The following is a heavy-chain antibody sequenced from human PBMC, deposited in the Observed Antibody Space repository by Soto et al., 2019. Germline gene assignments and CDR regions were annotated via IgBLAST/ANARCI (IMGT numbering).Heavy chain of an antibody. Sequence: PSETLSLTCAVYGGSFSGYYWSWIRQPPGKGLEWIGEINHSGSTNYNPSLKSRVTISVDTSKNQFSLKLSSVTAADTALYYCARDLVGRSDCWGQGTLVTVS. CDR2: INHSGST. V-gene: IGHV4-34*01. CDR1: GGSFSGYY. J-gene: IGHJ4*02. CDR3: ARDLVGRSDC.